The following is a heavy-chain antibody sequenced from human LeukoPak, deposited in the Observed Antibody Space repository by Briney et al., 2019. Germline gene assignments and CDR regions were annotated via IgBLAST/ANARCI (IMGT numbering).Heavy chain of an antibody. CDR3: ARVPDWTYVPDY. V-gene: IGHV4-61*02. D-gene: IGHD3-16*01. J-gene: IGHJ4*02. CDR1: GGSISSDRFY. Sequence: SETLSLTCTVSGGSISSDRFYWPWVRQPAGKRPEWIGRIKSSNTNYNPSLKSRVNISVDTSTNQFPLKLSSLTAADTAVYYCARVPDWTYVPDYWGQGTLVTVSS. CDR2: IKSSNT.